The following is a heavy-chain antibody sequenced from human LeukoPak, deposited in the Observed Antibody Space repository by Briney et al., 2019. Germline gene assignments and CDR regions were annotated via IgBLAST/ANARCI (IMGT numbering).Heavy chain of an antibody. V-gene: IGHV3-30*18. CDR1: GFTFSSYG. CDR2: ISYDGSNK. Sequence: GGSLRLSCAASGFTFSSYGMHWVRQAPGKGLEWVAVISYDGSNKYYADSVKGRFTISRDNSKNTLYLQMNSLRAEDTAVYYCAKPTPAYSSSWCDWGQGTLVTVSS. J-gene: IGHJ4*02. D-gene: IGHD6-13*01. CDR3: AKPTPAYSSSWCD.